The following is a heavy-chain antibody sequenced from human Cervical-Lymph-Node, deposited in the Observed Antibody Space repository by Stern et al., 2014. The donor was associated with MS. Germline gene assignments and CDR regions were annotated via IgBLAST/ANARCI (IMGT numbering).Heavy chain of an antibody. CDR1: GYTFTNYA. V-gene: IGHV1-3*01. J-gene: IGHJ4*02. CDR3: ARGYSTTYLDY. CDR2: IHPGNGDA. Sequence: VQLVESGAEVKKPGASVKVSCKASGYTFTNYALHWVRQAPGPRPEWMGWIHPGNGDAKYSQNFQDRVTITRDTSANTVYMELRSLRVEDTAMYYCARGYSTTYLDYWGQGTLVTVSS. D-gene: IGHD6-13*01.